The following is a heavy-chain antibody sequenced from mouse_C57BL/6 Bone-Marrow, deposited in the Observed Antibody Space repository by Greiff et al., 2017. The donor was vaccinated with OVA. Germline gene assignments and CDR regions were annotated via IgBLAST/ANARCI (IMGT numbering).Heavy chain of an antibody. J-gene: IGHJ4*01. CDR3: ARDHYGSSYDYYAMDY. D-gene: IGHD1-1*01. V-gene: IGHV3-3*01. Sequence: EVKVVESGPSLVRPSQTLSLTCTVTGFSINSDCYWIWIRQFPGNKLEYIGYTFYSGITYYNPSLESRTYITRDTSKNLFSLKLSSVTTEDTATYYCARDHYGSSYDYYAMDYWGQGTSVTVSS. CDR1: GFSINSDCY. CDR2: TFYSGIT.